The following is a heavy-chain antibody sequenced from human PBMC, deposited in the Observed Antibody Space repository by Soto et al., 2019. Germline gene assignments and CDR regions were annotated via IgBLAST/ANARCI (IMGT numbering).Heavy chain of an antibody. V-gene: IGHV3-23*01. CDR1: GFTFSSYA. CDR3: AKGATISQSVDY. Sequence: EMQLLEFGGGLVQPGGSLRLSCAASGFTFSSYALSWVRQAPGKGLEWVSTIGTSDDGTYYADSVKGWFTISRDNSKNTLFLQMNSLRAEDTALYYCAKGATISQSVDYWGQGTLVTVSS. J-gene: IGHJ4*02. CDR2: IGTSDDGT. D-gene: IGHD5-12*01.